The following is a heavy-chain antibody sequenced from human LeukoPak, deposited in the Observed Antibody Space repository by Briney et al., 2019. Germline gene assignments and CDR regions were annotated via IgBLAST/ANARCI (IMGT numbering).Heavy chain of an antibody. J-gene: IGHJ4*02. CDR1: GFTFSTYW. D-gene: IGHD6-13*01. Sequence: GGSLRLSCAASGFTFSTYWMNWFRQTPGKGLEWVAKIKADGGEKDHVASVKGRFTISRDNSKNTLYLQMNSLRAEDTAVYYCAKEHVPARGIAPVDYWGQGTLVTVSS. CDR2: IKADGGEK. V-gene: IGHV3-7*01. CDR3: AKEHVPARGIAPVDY.